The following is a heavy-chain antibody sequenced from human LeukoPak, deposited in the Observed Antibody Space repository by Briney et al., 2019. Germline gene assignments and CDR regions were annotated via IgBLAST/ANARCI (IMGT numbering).Heavy chain of an antibody. CDR1: GYTFTGSY. J-gene: IGHJ3*02. Sequence: ASVKVSCKASGYTFTGSYMHWVRQAPGQGLELMGWSNPNSGGTNYAQKFQGRVTMTRDTSISTAYMELSRLRSDDTAVYYCARDLLRRDCSRRSCYFGAFDSWGQGTMVTVSS. D-gene: IGHD2-15*01. V-gene: IGHV1-2*02. CDR2: SNPNSGGT. CDR3: ARDLLRRDCSRRSCYFGAFDS.